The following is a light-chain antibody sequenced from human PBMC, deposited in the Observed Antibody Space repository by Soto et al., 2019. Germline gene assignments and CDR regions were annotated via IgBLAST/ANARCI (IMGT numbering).Light chain of an antibody. Sequence: MKQSDTTLDENLGGASTRSCMDSPSVSSNLAWYQQKPGQAPRLLIYGVSTRATGIPDRFSGSVSGTEFTLTISSLQSEDFALYYCQQYNDWPPFTFGQGTRLEIK. CDR1: PSVSSN. V-gene: IGKV3-15*01. J-gene: IGKJ5*01. CDR3: QQYNDWPPFT. CDR2: GVS.